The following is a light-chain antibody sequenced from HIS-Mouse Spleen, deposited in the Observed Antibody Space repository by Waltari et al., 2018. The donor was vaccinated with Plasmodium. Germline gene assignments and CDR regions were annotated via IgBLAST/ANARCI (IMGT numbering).Light chain of an antibody. V-gene: IGLV2-8*01. J-gene: IGLJ2*01. CDR1: SSDVGGYNY. Sequence: QSALTQPPSASGSPGQSVTISCTGTSSDVGGYNYVSWYQQHPGKAPKLMIYEVSKRPSGAPGRFAGSKSGNTASLTVSGLQAEDEADYYCSSYAGSNNLVFGGGTKLTVL. CDR2: EVS. CDR3: SSYAGSNNLV.